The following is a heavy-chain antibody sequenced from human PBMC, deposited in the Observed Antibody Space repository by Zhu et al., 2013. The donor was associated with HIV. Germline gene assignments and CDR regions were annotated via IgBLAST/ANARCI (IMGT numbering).Heavy chain of an antibody. D-gene: IGHD1-26*01. J-gene: IGHJ4*02. CDR2: INTDGSTT. CDR3: ARAGSYRFDY. V-gene: IGHV3-74*01. Sequence: EVQLVESGGGLVQPGGSLRLSCAAFGFTFSTYWVHWVRQAPGKGLVWVSRINTDGSTTNYADSVKGRFTISRDNAKNTVYLQMNSLRDEDTAVYYCARAGSYRFDYWGQGNPGHRLL. CDR1: GFTFSTYW.